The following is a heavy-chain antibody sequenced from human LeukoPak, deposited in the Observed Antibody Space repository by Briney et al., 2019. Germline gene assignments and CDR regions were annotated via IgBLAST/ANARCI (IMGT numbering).Heavy chain of an antibody. V-gene: IGHV3-21*01. CDR3: AREGAYYGSGSPDY. CDR1: GFTFSSYS. Sequence: PGGSLRLSCAASGFTFSSYSMNWVRQAPGKGLEWVSSISSSSSYICYADSVKGRFTISRDNAKNSLYLQMNSLRAEDTAVYYCAREGAYYGSGSPDYWGQGTLVTVSS. D-gene: IGHD3-10*01. CDR2: ISSSSSYI. J-gene: IGHJ4*02.